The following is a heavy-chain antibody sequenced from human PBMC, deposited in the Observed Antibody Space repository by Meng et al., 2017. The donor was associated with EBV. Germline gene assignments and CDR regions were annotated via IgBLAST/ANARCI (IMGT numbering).Heavy chain of an antibody. J-gene: IGHJ4*02. CDR3: ARGLAYGDYGLDS. CDR1: VYAFSTYA. Sequence: QVQLVQSGSEFTKPGAPVKISCKASVYAFSTYAVNWVRQAPGQGLEWMGWINTNNGFPSYAQGFTGRLVFSLDTSVSTAFLQISGLKAEDTAVYYCARGLAYGDYGLDSWGQGTLVTVSS. V-gene: IGHV7-4-1*02. CDR2: INTNNGFP. D-gene: IGHD4-17*01.